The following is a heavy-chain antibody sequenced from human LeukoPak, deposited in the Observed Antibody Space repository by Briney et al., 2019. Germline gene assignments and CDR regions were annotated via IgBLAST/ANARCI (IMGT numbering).Heavy chain of an antibody. CDR2: ISACNGNT. CDR1: GYTFTSYG. V-gene: IGHV1-18*01. Sequence: ASVKVSCKASGYTFTSYGISWVRQAPGQGLEWMGWISACNGNTNYAQKLQGRVTMTTDTSTSTAYMELRSLRSDDTAVYYCARSKLYSSGWAICYFDYWGQGTLVTVSS. CDR3: ARSKLYSSGWAICYFDY. J-gene: IGHJ4*02. D-gene: IGHD6-19*01.